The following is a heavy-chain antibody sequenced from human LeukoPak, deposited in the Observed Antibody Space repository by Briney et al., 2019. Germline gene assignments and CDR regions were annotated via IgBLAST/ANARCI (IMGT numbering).Heavy chain of an antibody. Sequence: GGSLRLSCAASGFTFSSYAMSWVRQAPGKGLEWVSVISGSGGSTYYADSVKGRFTISRDNSRNTLYLQMNSLRAEDTAVYYCAKEEKGSPEWFGGAGYFDYWGQGTLVTVSS. V-gene: IGHV3-23*01. CDR3: AKEEKGSPEWFGGAGYFDY. J-gene: IGHJ4*02. D-gene: IGHD3-10*01. CDR1: GFTFSSYA. CDR2: ISGSGGST.